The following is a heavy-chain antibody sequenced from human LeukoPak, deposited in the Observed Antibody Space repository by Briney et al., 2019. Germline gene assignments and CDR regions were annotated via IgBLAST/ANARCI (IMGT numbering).Heavy chain of an antibody. V-gene: IGHV1-46*01. J-gene: IGHJ4*02. D-gene: IGHD3-3*01. CDR2: INPSGGST. Sequence: GASVKVSCKASGYTFTSYYMHWVRQAPGQGLEWMGIINPSGGSTSYAQKFQGRVTITTDESTSTAYMELSSLRSEDTAVYYCAGGGYYDFWSGYRYWGQGTLVTVSS. CDR3: AGGGYYDFWSGYRY. CDR1: GYTFTSYY.